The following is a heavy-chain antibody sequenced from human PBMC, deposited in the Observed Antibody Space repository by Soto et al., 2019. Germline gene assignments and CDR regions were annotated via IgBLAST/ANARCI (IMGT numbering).Heavy chain of an antibody. Sequence: GGSLRLSCAASGFTFSSYGMHWVRHAPGKGLEWVAVIWYDGSNKYYADSVKGRFTISRDNSKNTLYLQMNSLRAEDTAVYYCARDRTYYDILTGYYNAPSSDDYWGQGT. V-gene: IGHV3-33*01. CDR2: IWYDGSNK. D-gene: IGHD3-9*01. CDR3: ARDRTYYDILTGYYNAPSSDDY. CDR1: GFTFSSYG. J-gene: IGHJ4*02.